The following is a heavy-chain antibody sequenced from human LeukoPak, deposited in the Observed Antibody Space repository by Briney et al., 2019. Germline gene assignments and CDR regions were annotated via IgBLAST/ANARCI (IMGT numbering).Heavy chain of an antibody. CDR2: IYYSGST. J-gene: IGHJ4*02. Sequence: SETLSLTCTVSGGSISSYYWSWIRQPPGKGLEWIGYIYYSGSTNYNPSLKSRVTISVDTSKNQSSLKLSSVTAADTAVYYCARVGSSSSFDYWGQGTLVTVSS. CDR1: GGSISSYY. CDR3: ARVGSSSSFDY. D-gene: IGHD6-6*01. V-gene: IGHV4-59*01.